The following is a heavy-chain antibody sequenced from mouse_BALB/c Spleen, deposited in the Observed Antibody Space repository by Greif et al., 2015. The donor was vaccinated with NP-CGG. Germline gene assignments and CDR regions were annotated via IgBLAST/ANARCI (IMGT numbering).Heavy chain of an antibody. J-gene: IGHJ3*01. Sequence: QVQLQQSGAELAKPGASVKMSCKASGYTFTSYWMHWVKQRPGQGLEWIGYINPSTGYTEYNQKFKDKATLTADKSSSTAYMQLSSLTSEDSAVYYCARLSFFAYWGQGTLVTVSA. CDR1: GYTFTSYW. V-gene: IGHV1-7*01. CDR2: INPSTGYT. CDR3: ARLSFFAY.